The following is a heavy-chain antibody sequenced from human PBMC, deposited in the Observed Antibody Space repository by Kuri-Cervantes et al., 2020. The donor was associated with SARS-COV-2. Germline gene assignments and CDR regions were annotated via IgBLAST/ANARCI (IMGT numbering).Heavy chain of an antibody. J-gene: IGHJ6*02. V-gene: IGHV3-66*02. Sequence: GGSLRLSCAASGFTVSSNYMSWVRRAPGKGREWVSVIYSGGSTYYADSVKGRFTISRDNSKNTLYLQMNSLRAEDTAVYYCARVEVAGMSYGMDVWGQGTTVTVSS. D-gene: IGHD6-19*01. CDR1: GFTVSSNY. CDR3: ARVEVAGMSYGMDV. CDR2: IYSGGST.